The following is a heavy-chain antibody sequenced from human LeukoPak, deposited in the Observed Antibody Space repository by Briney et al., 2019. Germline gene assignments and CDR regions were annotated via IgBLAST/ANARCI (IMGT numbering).Heavy chain of an antibody. D-gene: IGHD6-19*01. J-gene: IGHJ4*02. CDR2: ISSSGSTI. Sequence: GGSLRLSCAASGFTFSSYEMNWVRQAPGKGLEWVSYISSSGSTIYYADSVKGRFTISRDNAKNSLYLQMNSLRAEDTAVYYCASIAVAGDLYWGQGTLVTVSS. CDR1: GFTFSSYE. V-gene: IGHV3-48*03. CDR3: ASIAVAGDLY.